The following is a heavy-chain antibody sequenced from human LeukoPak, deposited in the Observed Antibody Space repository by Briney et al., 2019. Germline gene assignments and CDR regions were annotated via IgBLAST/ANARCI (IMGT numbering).Heavy chain of an antibody. D-gene: IGHD3-9*01. CDR2: ISAYNGNT. J-gene: IGHJ4*02. Sequence: GASVKVSCKASGYTFTSYGISWVRQAPGQGLEWMGWISAYNGNTNYAQKLQGRVTMTTDASTSTAYMGLRSLRSDDTAVYYCARTGYDILTGTKKEVDYWGQGTLVTVSS. V-gene: IGHV1-18*01. CDR3: ARTGYDILTGTKKEVDY. CDR1: GYTFTSYG.